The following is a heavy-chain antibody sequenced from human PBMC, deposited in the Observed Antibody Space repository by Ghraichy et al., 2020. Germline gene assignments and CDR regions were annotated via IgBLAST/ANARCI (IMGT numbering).Heavy chain of an antibody. CDR2: TSYDGNNK. V-gene: IGHV3-30*18. D-gene: IGHD3-22*01. Sequence: GGSLRLSCAASGFTFSRYGMHWVRQAPGKGLEWVAVTSYDGNNKNYADSVKGRFSISRDNSKNTLYLQMNSLRPEDTAVYYCAKERDSSGYYSFRGDYYGMDVWGQGTTVTVPS. CDR1: GFTFSRYG. CDR3: AKERDSSGYYSFRGDYYGMDV. J-gene: IGHJ6*02.